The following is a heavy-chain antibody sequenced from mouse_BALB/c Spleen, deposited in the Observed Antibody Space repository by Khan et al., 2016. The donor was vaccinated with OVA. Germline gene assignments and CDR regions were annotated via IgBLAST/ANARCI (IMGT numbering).Heavy chain of an antibody. CDR3: ARSVDGAFAF. CDR1: GYTFTSYS. Sequence: QVRLQQSGPELAKPGASVRISCKASGYTFTSYSIHWVKQRPGQGLEWIGWIYPGNVYTKFNQNLKDKATLTADTSSSTAYIQLSTLTSEDSAVYFYARSVDGAFAFWGQGTLVTVSA. D-gene: IGHD1-1*02. V-gene: IGHV1S56*01. CDR2: IYPGNVYT. J-gene: IGHJ3*01.